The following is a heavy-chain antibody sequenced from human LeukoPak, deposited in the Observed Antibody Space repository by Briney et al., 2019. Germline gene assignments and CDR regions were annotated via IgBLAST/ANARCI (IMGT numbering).Heavy chain of an antibody. Sequence: SGTLSLTCTVSGGSISSYYWSWIRQPPGKRLEWIGYIYYSGSTNYNPSLKSRVTISVDTSKNQFSLKLSSVTAADTAVYYCARWTYSSGFSGMDVWGQGTTVTVSS. CDR2: IYYSGST. J-gene: IGHJ6*02. CDR1: GGSISSYY. V-gene: IGHV4-59*01. CDR3: ARWTYSSGFSGMDV. D-gene: IGHD6-19*01.